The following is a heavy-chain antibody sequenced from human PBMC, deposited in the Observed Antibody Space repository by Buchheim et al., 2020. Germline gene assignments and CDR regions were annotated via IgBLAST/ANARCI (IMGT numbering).Heavy chain of an antibody. V-gene: IGHV3-30-3*01. J-gene: IGHJ4*02. CDR3: ARDYYDSSGYYFGY. CDR2: ISYDGSNK. D-gene: IGHD3-22*01. Sequence: QVQLEESGGGVVQPGRSLRLSCAASGFTFSSYAMHWVRQAPGKGLEWVAVISYDGSNKYYADSVEGRFTISRDNSKNTLYLQMNSLRAEDTAVYYCARDYYDSSGYYFGYWGQGTL. CDR1: GFTFSSYA.